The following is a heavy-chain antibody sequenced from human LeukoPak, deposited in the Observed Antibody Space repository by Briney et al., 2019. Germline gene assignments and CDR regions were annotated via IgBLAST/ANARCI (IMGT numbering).Heavy chain of an antibody. J-gene: IGHJ4*02. Sequence: ETLSLTCTVSGYSISSRYYWGWVRQAPGKGLEWVASINQDGSEKYYLDSVKGRFTISRDNAKNSLYLQMNSLGAEDTALYYCARDPPGGGRDYFDYWGQGTLVTVSS. V-gene: IGHV3-7*03. CDR1: GYSISSRYY. CDR3: ARDPPGGGRDYFDY. CDR2: INQDGSEK. D-gene: IGHD3-10*01.